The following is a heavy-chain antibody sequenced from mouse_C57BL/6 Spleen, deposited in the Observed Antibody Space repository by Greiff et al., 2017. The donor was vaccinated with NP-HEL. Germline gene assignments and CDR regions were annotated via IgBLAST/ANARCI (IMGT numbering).Heavy chain of an antibody. J-gene: IGHJ1*03. Sequence: QVQLQQSGAELVRPGTSVKVSCKASGYAFTNYLIEWVKQRPGQGLEWIGVINPGSGGTNYNEKFKGKATLTADKSSSTAYMQLSSLTSEDSAVYFCARGLLPSHWYFDVWGTGTTVTVSS. CDR2: INPGSGGT. CDR3: ARGLLPSHWYFDV. D-gene: IGHD2-3*01. V-gene: IGHV1-54*01. CDR1: GYAFTNYL.